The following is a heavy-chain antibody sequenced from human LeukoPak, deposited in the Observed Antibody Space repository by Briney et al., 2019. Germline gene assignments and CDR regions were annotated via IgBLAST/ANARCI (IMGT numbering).Heavy chain of an antibody. Sequence: GASVKVSCKASGYTFTSYGISWVRQAPGQGLEWMGWISAYNGNTNYAQKLQGRVTMTTDTSTSTAYMELWSLRSDDTAVYYCARDLNVAYSSGWTDYWGQGTLVTVSS. CDR3: ARDLNVAYSSGWTDY. J-gene: IGHJ4*02. CDR2: ISAYNGNT. CDR1: GYTFTSYG. D-gene: IGHD6-19*01. V-gene: IGHV1-18*04.